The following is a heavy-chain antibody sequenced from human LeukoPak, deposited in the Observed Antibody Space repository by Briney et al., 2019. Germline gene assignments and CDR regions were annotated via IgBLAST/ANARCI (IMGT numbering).Heavy chain of an antibody. CDR3: ARDPGPYSSSSRSFDY. J-gene: IGHJ4*01. V-gene: IGHV4-39*02. CDR2: IYYSGST. Sequence: PSETLSLTCTVSGGSISSSSYYWGWIRQPPGKGLEWIGSIYYSGSTYYNPSLKSRVTISVDTSKNQFSLKLSSVTAADTAVYYCARDPGPYSSSSRSFDYWGQEPWSPSPQ. CDR1: GGSISSSSYY. D-gene: IGHD6-6*01.